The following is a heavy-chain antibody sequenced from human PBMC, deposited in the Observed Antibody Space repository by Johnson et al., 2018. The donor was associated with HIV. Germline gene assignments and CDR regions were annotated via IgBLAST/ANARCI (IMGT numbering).Heavy chain of an antibody. CDR3: ARKVVVVAAAAGDAFDI. CDR1: GFTFSSYW. CDR2: INSDGSST. Sequence: VQLVESGGGLVQPGGSLRLSCAASGFTFSSYWMHWVRQAPGKGLVWVSRINSDGSSTSYADSVKGRFTISRDNAKNTLYLQMNSLRAEDTAVYYCARKVVVVAAAAGDAFDIWGQGTMVTVPS. D-gene: IGHD2-15*01. J-gene: IGHJ3*02. V-gene: IGHV3-74*02.